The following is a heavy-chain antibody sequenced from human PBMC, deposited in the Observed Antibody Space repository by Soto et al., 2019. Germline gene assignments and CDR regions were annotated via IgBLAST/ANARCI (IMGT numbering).Heavy chain of an antibody. Sequence: QVQLVQSGAEVKKPGSSVKVSCRASGGTFSTSAINWVRQTPRQGLEWMGGITPLFRTANYAQKFQGRLTITAGESTTTAHMELSSLRSEDTAVYYCARGWGHGSREFYYAYWGQGTRITVSS. V-gene: IGHV1-69*01. CDR2: ITPLFRTA. J-gene: IGHJ4*02. D-gene: IGHD3-22*01. CDR1: GGTFSTSA. CDR3: ARGWGHGSREFYYAY.